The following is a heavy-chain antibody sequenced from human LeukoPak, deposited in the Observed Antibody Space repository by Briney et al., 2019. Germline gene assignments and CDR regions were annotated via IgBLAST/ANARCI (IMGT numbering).Heavy chain of an antibody. V-gene: IGHV4-30-4*01. CDR1: GGSISSGDYY. J-gene: IGHJ5*02. CDR3: AREGVTTLVSNWFDP. Sequence: SQTLSLICTVSGGSISSGDYYWSWIRQPPGKGLEWIGYIYYSGSTYYNPSLKSRVTISVDTSKNQFSLKLSSVTAADTAVYYCAREGVTTLVSNWFDPWGQGTLVTVSS. D-gene: IGHD4-23*01. CDR2: IYYSGST.